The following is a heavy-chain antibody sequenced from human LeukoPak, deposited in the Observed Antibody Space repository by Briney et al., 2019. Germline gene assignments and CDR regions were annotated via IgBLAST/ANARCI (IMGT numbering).Heavy chain of an antibody. CDR1: GFTFGDYA. J-gene: IGHJ5*02. CDR3: TRRYCSGGSCYSFYWFDP. V-gene: IGHV3-49*03. CDR2: IRSKAHGGTT. Sequence: PGGSLRLSCTASGFTFGDYAMSWFRQAPGKGLEWVGFIRSKAHGGTTEYAASVKGRFTISRDDSKSIAYLQMNSLKTEDTAVYYCTRRYCSGGSCYSFYWFDPWGQGTLVTVSS. D-gene: IGHD2-15*01.